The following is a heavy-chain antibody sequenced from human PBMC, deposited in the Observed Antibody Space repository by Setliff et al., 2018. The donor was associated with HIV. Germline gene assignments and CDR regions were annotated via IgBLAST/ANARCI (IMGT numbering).Heavy chain of an antibody. CDR2: IYDSGRT. Sequence: SETLSLTGTVSGGSIRSGNCYWSWIRQPPGKGLEWIGYIYDSGRTYYNPSLKSRVTISVDTSKNQFSLKLSSVTAADAAVYYCARDRENYYDSTGAFDIWGQGTMVTVSS. J-gene: IGHJ3*02. D-gene: IGHD3-22*01. CDR3: ARDRENYYDSTGAFDI. V-gene: IGHV4-30-4*08. CDR1: GGSIRSGNCY.